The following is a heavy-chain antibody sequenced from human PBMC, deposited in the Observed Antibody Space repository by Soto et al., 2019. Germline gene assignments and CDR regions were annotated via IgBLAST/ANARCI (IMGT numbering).Heavy chain of an antibody. J-gene: IGHJ5*02. CDR3: ARDHATYCSSTSCYVGWFDP. V-gene: IGHV1-18*01. CDR1: GYTFTSYV. Sequence: ASVKVSCKASGYTFTSYVISWVRQAPGQGLEWMGWISAYNGNTNYAQKLQGRVTMTTDTSTSTAYMELRSLRSDDTAVYYCARDHATYCSSTSCYVGWFDPWGQGTLVTVSS. CDR2: ISAYNGNT. D-gene: IGHD2-2*01.